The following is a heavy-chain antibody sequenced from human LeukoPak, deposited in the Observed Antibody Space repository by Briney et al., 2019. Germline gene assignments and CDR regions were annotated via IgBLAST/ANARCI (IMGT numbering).Heavy chain of an antibody. CDR2: ISSSANTI. V-gene: IGHV3-48*03. Sequence: GGSLRLSCAASGSTFSSYEMNWVRQAPGEGREWVSYISSSANTIYYADSVKSRFTISRDNAKNSLYLQMNSLRAEDTAVYYCARASFPWIPLWFSGVDVWGQGTTVTVSS. J-gene: IGHJ6*02. CDR1: GSTFSSYE. CDR3: ARASFPWIPLWFSGVDV. D-gene: IGHD5-18*01.